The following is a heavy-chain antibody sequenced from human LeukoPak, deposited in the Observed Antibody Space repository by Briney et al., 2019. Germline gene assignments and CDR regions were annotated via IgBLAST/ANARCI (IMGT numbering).Heavy chain of an antibody. V-gene: IGHV1-18*01. CDR3: ARGYCSGGSCYSSLYYYYYMDV. Sequence: GESLKISCKGSGYTFTSYGISWVRQAPGQGLEWMGWISAYNGNTNYAQKLQGRVTMTTDTSPRTAYMELRSLRSDDTAVYYCARGYCSGGSCYSSLYYYYYMDVWGKGTTVTVSS. CDR1: GYTFTSYG. J-gene: IGHJ6*03. CDR2: ISAYNGNT. D-gene: IGHD2-15*01.